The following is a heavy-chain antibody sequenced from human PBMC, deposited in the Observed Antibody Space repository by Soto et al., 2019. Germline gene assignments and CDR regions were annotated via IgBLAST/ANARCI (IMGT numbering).Heavy chain of an antibody. Sequence: QVPLVQSGAEVKKPGASVKISCEASGYSFTSQYVHWVRQAPGQGLEWMGTINPNGGRTTYAQKCQGRVTMTRYTSTSTVYIELSSLTSEDTAVYYCAREQWLRPGWGGTEPLDIWGQGTMVTVAS. CDR1: GYSFTSQY. V-gene: IGHV1-46*03. CDR3: AREQWLRPGWGGTEPLDI. D-gene: IGHD5-12*01. CDR2: INPNGGRT. J-gene: IGHJ3*02.